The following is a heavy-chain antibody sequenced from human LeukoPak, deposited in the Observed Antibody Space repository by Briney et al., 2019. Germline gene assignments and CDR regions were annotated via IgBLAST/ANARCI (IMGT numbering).Heavy chain of an antibody. J-gene: IGHJ3*02. V-gene: IGHV3-11*01. Sequence: GGSLRLSCAASGFTFSDYYMSWIRQAPGKGLERGSYISSSGSTIYYADSVKRRFTISRDNANNSLYLQMNSLRAEDTAVYYCAGAHRIISWFAFDIWRQGTMITVSS. D-gene: IGHD6-13*01. CDR3: AGAHRIISWFAFDI. CDR2: ISSSGSTI. CDR1: GFTFSDYY.